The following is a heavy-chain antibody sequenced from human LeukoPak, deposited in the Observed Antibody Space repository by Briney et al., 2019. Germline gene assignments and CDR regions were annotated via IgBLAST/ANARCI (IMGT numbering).Heavy chain of an antibody. D-gene: IGHD1-7*01. CDR3: ARATAFQFMGTYVS. CDR2: IDPHGTTT. Sequence: GGSLRLSCAVSGFIFSDYWMYWVRQGPGERLLSVSRIDPHGTTTHYADSVKGRFTISRDNARNTVYLQMNSLRAEDTAVYFCARATAFQFMGTYVSWGQGTLVTVSP. CDR1: GFIFSDYW. V-gene: IGHV3-74*01. J-gene: IGHJ5*02.